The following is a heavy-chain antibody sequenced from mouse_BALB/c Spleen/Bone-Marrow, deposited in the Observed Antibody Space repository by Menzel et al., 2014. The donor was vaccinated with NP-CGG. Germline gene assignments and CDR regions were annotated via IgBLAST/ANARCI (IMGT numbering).Heavy chain of an antibody. V-gene: IGHV4-1*02. CDR1: GFAFSRYW. J-gene: IGHJ4*01. CDR2: INPDSSTI. Sequence: EVKLLESGGGLVQPGGSLKLSCAASGFAFSRYWMSWVRQAPGKGLEWIGEINPDSSTINYPPSLKDKFIISRDNAKKTPYLQMSKVRSDDTALYYCARPDEGYYAMDYWCQGTSVTVSS. CDR3: ARPDEGYYAMDY.